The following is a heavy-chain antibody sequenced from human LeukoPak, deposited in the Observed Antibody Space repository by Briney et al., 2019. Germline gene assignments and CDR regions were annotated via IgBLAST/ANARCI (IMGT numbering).Heavy chain of an antibody. D-gene: IGHD3-10*01. CDR1: GDSVSSKIAA. V-gene: IGHV6-1*01. CDR2: TYYRSKWYN. CDR3: ARESMVRGVIYFDY. J-gene: IGHJ4*02. Sequence: SQTLSLTCAISGDSVSSKIAAWNWIRQSPSRGLEWLGRTYYRSKWYNDYAVSVKSRITINPDTSKNQFSLQLNSVTPEDTAVYYCARESMVRGVIYFDYWGQGTLVTVSS.